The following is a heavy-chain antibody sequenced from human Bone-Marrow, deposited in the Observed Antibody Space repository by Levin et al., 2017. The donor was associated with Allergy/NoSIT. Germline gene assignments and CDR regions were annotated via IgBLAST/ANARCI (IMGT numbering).Heavy chain of an antibody. CDR3: ARVVVITMGGGYYFDY. D-gene: IGHD3-22*01. Sequence: LETLSLTCTVSGGSISSYYWSWIRQPAGKGLEWIGRIYTSGSTNYNPSLKSRVTMSVDTSKNQFSLKLSSVTAADTAVYYCARVVVITMGGGYYFDYWGQGTLVTVSS. V-gene: IGHV4-4*07. J-gene: IGHJ4*02. CDR2: IYTSGST. CDR1: GGSISSYY.